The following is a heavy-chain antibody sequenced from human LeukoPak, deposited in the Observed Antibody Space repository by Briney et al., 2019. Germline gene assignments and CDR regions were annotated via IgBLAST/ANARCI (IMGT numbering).Heavy chain of an antibody. J-gene: IGHJ4*02. CDR2: ITGSGSNI. Sequence: GGSLRLSCAASGFTFSSYEMNWVRQAPGKGLEWVSYITGSGSNINYADSVKGRFTISRDNAKNSLYLQMNSLRAEDTAVYYCARDRVVLSSDYYFDYWGQGTLVTVSS. V-gene: IGHV3-48*03. D-gene: IGHD3-22*01. CDR3: ARDRVVLSSDYYFDY. CDR1: GFTFSSYE.